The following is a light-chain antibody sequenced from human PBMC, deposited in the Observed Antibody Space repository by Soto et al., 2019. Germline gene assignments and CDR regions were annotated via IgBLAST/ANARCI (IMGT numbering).Light chain of an antibody. CDR3: SSYTSSSRV. CDR1: SSDVGGYNY. Sequence: QSALTQPASVSGSPGQSITISCTGTSSDVGGYNYVSWYQQHPGKAPKLMIYDASNRPSGVSNRFSGSKSGNTASLTISGLQAEDEADYYCSSYTSSSRVFGTGTKLTVL. V-gene: IGLV2-14*01. CDR2: DAS. J-gene: IGLJ1*01.